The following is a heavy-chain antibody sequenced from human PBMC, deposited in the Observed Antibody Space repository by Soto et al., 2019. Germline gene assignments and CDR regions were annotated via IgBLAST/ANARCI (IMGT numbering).Heavy chain of an antibody. CDR3: ARQPRSSSWYLYGMDV. V-gene: IGHV5-51*01. CDR2: IYPGDSDT. D-gene: IGHD6-13*01. J-gene: IGHJ6*02. Sequence: PGESLKISCKGSGYSFTSYWIGWVRQMPGKGLEWMGIIYPGDSDTRYSPSFQGQVTISADKSISTAYLQWSSLKASDTAMYYCARQPRSSSWYLYGMDVWGQGTTVTVSS. CDR1: GYSFTSYW.